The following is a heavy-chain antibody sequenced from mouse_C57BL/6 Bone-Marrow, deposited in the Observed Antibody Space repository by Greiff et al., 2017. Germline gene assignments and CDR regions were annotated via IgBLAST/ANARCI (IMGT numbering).Heavy chain of an antibody. CDR1: GFNIKDDY. CDR2: IDPENGDT. D-gene: IGHD2-1*01. J-gene: IGHJ3*01. V-gene: IGHV14-4*01. Sequence: VQLQQSGAELVRPGASVKLSCTASGFNIKDDYMHWVKQRPEQGLEWIGWIDPENGDTEYASKFQGKATITADTSSNTAYLQLSSLTSEDTAVYHCTTLIYYGNPWFAYWGQGTLVTVSA. CDR3: TTLIYYGNPWFAY.